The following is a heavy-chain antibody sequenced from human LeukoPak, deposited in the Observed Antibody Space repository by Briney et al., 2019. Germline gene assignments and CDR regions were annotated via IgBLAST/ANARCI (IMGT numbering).Heavy chain of an antibody. CDR3: AKDRGVATISPYYFDY. CDR2: ISYDGSNK. D-gene: IGHD5-12*01. Sequence: GGSLRLSCAAPGFTFSSYAMHWVRQAPGKGLEWVAVISYDGSNKYYADSVKGRFTISRDNSKNTLYLQMNSLRAEDTAVYYCAKDRGVATISPYYFDYWGQRTLVTVSS. V-gene: IGHV3-30-3*01. J-gene: IGHJ4*02. CDR1: GFTFSSYA.